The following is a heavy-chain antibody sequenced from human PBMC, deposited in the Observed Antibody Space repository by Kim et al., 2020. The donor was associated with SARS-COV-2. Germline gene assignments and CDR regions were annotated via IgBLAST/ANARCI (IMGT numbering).Heavy chain of an antibody. D-gene: IGHD3-3*01. V-gene: IGHV4-39*01. Sequence: SETLSLTCTVSGGSISSSSYYWGWIRQPPGKGLEWIGSIYYSGSTYYNPSLKSRVTISVDTSENQFSLKLSSVTAADTAVYYCARHSLRFLEWANWFDPWGQGTLVTVSS. J-gene: IGHJ5*02. CDR1: GGSISSSSYY. CDR2: IYYSGST. CDR3: ARHSLRFLEWANWFDP.